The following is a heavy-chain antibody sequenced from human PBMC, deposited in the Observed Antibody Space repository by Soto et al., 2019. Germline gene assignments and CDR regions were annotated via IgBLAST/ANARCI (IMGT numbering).Heavy chain of an antibody. V-gene: IGHV3-48*03. CDR1: GFTFSSYE. Sequence: LRLSCAASGFTFSSYEMNWVRQAPGKGLEWGSYISSSGSTIYYADSMKGRFTISRDNAKNSLYLQMNSLRAEDTAVYYCARDHKGGYYYYGMDVWGQGTTVTVSS. CDR2: ISSSGSTI. CDR3: ARDHKGGYYYYGMDV. J-gene: IGHJ6*02.